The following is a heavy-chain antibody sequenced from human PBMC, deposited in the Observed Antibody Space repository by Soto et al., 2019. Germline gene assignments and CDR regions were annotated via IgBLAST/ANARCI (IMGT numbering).Heavy chain of an antibody. CDR1: GYTFTSYA. D-gene: IGHD2-21*02. V-gene: IGHV1-3*01. Sequence: QVQLVQSGAEVKKPGASVKVSCKASGYTFTSYAMHWVRQAPGQRLEWMGWINAGNGNTKYSQKFQGRVTITRDTSASTAYMERSSLRSEDTAVYYCARGHIVVVTAIRGGDNWFDPWGQGTLVTVSS. J-gene: IGHJ5*02. CDR2: INAGNGNT. CDR3: ARGHIVVVTAIRGGDNWFDP.